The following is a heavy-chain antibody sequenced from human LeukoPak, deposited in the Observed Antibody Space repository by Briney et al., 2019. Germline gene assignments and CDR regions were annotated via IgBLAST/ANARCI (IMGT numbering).Heavy chain of an antibody. J-gene: IGHJ2*01. D-gene: IGHD5-12*01. V-gene: IGHV4-39*07. CDR2: MYHSGGT. CDR3: ARSLVATISYWYFDL. Sequence: SETLSLTCTVSGGSISSGDYYWSWIRQPPGKGLEWIGSMYHSGGTYYNPSLKSRVTISVDTSKNQFSLKLSSVTAADTAVYYCARSLVATISYWYFDLWGRGTLVTVSS. CDR1: GGSISSGDYY.